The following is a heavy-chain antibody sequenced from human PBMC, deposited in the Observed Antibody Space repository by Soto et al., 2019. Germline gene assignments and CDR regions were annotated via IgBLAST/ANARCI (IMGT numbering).Heavy chain of an antibody. J-gene: IGHJ6*02. Sequence: SETLSLTYSVSGGSISSGPYSWGWIRQPPGKGLEWIGTFHYSGRTYYSPSLESRVTISVDTSKNQFSLKVSSVTAADTAVFYCARLAGYCSGTSCYGYYGMDVWGQGTTVTVSS. CDR1: GGSISSGPYS. CDR2: FHYSGRT. V-gene: IGHV4-39*01. CDR3: ARLAGYCSGTSCYGYYGMDV. D-gene: IGHD2-2*01.